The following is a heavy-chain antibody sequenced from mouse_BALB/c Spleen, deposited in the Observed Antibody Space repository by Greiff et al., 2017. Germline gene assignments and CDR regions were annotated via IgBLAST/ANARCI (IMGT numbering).Heavy chain of an antibody. CDR1: GFSLTSYG. V-gene: IGHV2-9*02. Sequence: VQLVESGPGLVAPSQSLSITCTVSGFSLTSYGVHWVRQPPGKGLEWLGVIWAGGSTNYNSALMSRLSISKDNSKSQVFLKMNSRQTDDTAMYYCARDLGYGSYFDYWGQGTTLTVSS. J-gene: IGHJ2*01. CDR3: ARDLGYGSYFDY. D-gene: IGHD1-1*01. CDR2: IWAGGST.